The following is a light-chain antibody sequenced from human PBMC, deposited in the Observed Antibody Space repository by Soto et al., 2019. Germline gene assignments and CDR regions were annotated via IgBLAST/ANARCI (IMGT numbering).Light chain of an antibody. CDR3: CSYTSSSTYV. CDR2: DVS. V-gene: IGLV2-14*01. J-gene: IGLJ1*01. CDR1: SSDGGGYNY. Sequence: QSVLTQPASVSGSPGQSITISCTGTSSDGGGYNYVSWYQQYPGKVPKLLIYDVSYRPSGVSNRFSGSKSGNTASLTISGLKAEVEADYYCCSYTSSSTYVFGTSTKLTVL.